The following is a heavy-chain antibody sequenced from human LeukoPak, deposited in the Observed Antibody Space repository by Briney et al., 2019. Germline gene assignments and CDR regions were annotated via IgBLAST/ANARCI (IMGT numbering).Heavy chain of an antibody. CDR1: GYTFTDYY. D-gene: IGHD6-13*01. CDR2: INPTSGGT. CDR3: ATRGYSSSSSLDY. V-gene: IGHV1-2*02. Sequence: ASVKVSCKPSGYTFTDYYMHSVRQAPGQGLEWMGWINPTSGGTNYAQKFHGRVTMTRDTSISTAYMELSRLRSDDTAVYYCATRGYSSSSSLDYWGQGTLVTVSS. J-gene: IGHJ4*02.